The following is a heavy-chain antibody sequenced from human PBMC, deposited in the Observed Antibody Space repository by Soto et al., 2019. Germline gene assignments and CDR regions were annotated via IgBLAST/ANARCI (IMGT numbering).Heavy chain of an antibody. V-gene: IGHV1-69*13. J-gene: IGHJ6*02. Sequence: GASVKVSCKASGGTFSSHAISWVRQAPGRGLEWMGGIIPIFGTTNYAQNLRARVTITADESTSTAYMELSSLTSEDTAVYYCGSVGYCSSTNCLFYYYHYGMDVWGQGTTVTVSS. CDR3: GSVGYCSSTNCLFYYYHYGMDV. CDR1: GGTFSSHA. CDR2: IIPIFGTT. D-gene: IGHD2-2*03.